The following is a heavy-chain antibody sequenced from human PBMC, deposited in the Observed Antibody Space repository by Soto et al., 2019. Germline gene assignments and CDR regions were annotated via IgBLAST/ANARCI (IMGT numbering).Heavy chain of an antibody. CDR1: GFTVSGNY. V-gene: IGHV3-53*04. Sequence: GRPLRLPCTASGFTVSGNYMSWVRQAPGKGLEWVSVIYSGGNTYYADSVKGRFTISRNNSENTLYLQMNSLRAEDTAVYYCTRAGWGLWFGYMDVWGKGTTVTVSS. CDR3: TRAGWGLWFGYMDV. CDR2: IYSGGNT. J-gene: IGHJ6*03. D-gene: IGHD3-10*01.